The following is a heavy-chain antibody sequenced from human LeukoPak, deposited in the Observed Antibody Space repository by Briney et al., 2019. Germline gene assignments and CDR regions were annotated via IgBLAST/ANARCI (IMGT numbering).Heavy chain of an antibody. D-gene: IGHD2-15*01. V-gene: IGHV4-59*01. J-gene: IGHJ4*02. Sequence: SETLSLTCTVSGGSISSYYWSWIRQPPGKGLEWIGYIYYSGSTNYNPSLKSRVTISVDTSKNQFSLKLSSVTAADTAVYYCARLWSTDCSGGTCPHQPNYWGQGILVTVSS. CDR1: GGSISSYY. CDR2: IYYSGST. CDR3: ARLWSTDCSGGTCPHQPNY.